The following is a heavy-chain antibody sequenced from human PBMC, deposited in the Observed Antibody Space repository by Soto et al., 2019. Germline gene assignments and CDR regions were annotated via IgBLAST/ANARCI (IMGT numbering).Heavy chain of an antibody. CDR1: EFTFSKYW. CDR2: INMDGTKT. V-gene: IGHV3-74*01. CDR3: ARDYYYDSRSSSVNWFDP. Sequence: GALRLSCVASEFTFSKYWMHWVRQAPGKGLVWVSRINMDGTKTAYADSVKGRFTVSRDNANNTLYLQMNSLGVEDTAVYYCARDYYYDSRSSSVNWFDPWGQGTLVTVSS. D-gene: IGHD3-22*01. J-gene: IGHJ5*02.